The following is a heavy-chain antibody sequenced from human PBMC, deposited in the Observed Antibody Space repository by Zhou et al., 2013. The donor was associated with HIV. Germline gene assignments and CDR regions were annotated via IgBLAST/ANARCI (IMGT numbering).Heavy chain of an antibody. Sequence: QVQLVQSGAEVKKPGSSVKVSCKASGGTFSSYAISWVRQAPGQGLEWMGRIIPIFGTANYAQKFQGRVTITADESTSTAYMELSSLRSEDTAVYYCARGVRQGFYGGKEGAFDYWGQGTLVTVSS. J-gene: IGHJ4*02. D-gene: IGHD4-17*01. CDR2: IIPIFGTA. CDR1: GGTFSSYA. CDR3: ARGVRQGFYGGKEGAFDY. V-gene: IGHV1-69*13.